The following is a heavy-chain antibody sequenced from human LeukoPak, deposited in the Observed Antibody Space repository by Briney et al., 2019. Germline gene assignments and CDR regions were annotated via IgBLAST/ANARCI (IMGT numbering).Heavy chain of an antibody. J-gene: IGHJ3*02. CDR1: GGTFSSYA. V-gene: IGHV1-69*13. CDR2: IIPIFGTA. Sequence: PVKVSCKASGGTFSSYAISWVRQAPGQGLEWMGGIIPIFGTANYAQKFQGRVTITADESTSTAYMELSSLRSEDTAVYYCARDGRFGYSGCDWKFDAFDIWGQGSMVTVSS. D-gene: IGHD5-12*01. CDR3: ARDGRFGYSGCDWKFDAFDI.